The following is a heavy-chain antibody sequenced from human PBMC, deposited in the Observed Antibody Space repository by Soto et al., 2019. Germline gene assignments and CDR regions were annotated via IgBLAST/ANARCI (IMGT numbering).Heavy chain of an antibody. V-gene: IGHV3-74*01. CDR3: AKDLGRNNWGG. Sequence: EVQLVESGGGLVQPGGSLRLSCAASGFTFSSYWMHWVRQAPGKGLVWVSRINSDGSTTNYADSVNGRFTISRDNAKNTLYLLMNSLRAEDTAVYYCAKDLGRNNWGGWGQGTLVTVPS. CDR1: GFTFSSYW. D-gene: IGHD1-1*01. CDR2: INSDGSTT. J-gene: IGHJ4*02.